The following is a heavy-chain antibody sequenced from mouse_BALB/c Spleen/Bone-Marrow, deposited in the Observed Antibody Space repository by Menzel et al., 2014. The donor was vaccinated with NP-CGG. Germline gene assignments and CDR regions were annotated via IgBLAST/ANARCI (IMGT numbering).Heavy chain of an antibody. Sequence: VKVVESGPGLVAPSQNLSITCTVSGFSLTNYGVHRIRQPPGKGLEWLGIIWAGGSTNYNSALMSRLSISKDNSKSQVFFKMNSLQTDDTAIYYCATYDYDGRFDYWGQGTTLTVSS. V-gene: IGHV2-9*02. CDR2: IWAGGST. D-gene: IGHD2-4*01. CDR1: GFSLTNYG. CDR3: ATYDYDGRFDY. J-gene: IGHJ2*01.